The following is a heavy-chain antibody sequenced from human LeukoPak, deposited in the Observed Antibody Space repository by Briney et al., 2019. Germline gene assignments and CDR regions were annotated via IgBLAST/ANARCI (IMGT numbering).Heavy chain of an antibody. CDR3: ARERLSSSWYRDAFDI. CDR2: IKQDGSEK. V-gene: IGHV3-7*01. J-gene: IGHJ3*02. CDR1: GFTFSSRDW. Sequence: GGSLRLSCVASGFTFSSRDWMTWVRQAPGKGLEWVANIKQDGSEKNYVDSVKGRFTISRDNAKNSLYPQMNSLRAEDTAVYYCARERLSSSWYRDAFDIWGQGTMVTVSS. D-gene: IGHD6-13*01.